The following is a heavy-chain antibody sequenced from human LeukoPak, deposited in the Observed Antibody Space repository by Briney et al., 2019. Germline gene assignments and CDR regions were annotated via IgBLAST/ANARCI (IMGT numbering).Heavy chain of an antibody. D-gene: IGHD5-24*01. CDR2: ISSSSYI. CDR1: GFTFSSYS. V-gene: IGHV3-21*04. Sequence: GGSLRLSCAASGFTFSSYSMNWVRQAPGKGLEWVSSISSSSYIYYADSVKGRFTISRDNSKNTLYLQMNSLRAEDTAVYYCARGGSRDGYNNAFDIWGQGTMVTVSS. CDR3: ARGGSRDGYNNAFDI. J-gene: IGHJ3*02.